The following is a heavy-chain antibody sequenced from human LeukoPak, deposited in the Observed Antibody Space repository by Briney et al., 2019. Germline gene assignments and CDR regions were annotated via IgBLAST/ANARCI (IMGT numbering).Heavy chain of an antibody. CDR1: GYTFINYA. Sequence: ASVNVSCKASGYTFINYAIHWVRQAPGHRLEWMGWINAYNGDTEYSQKFQVRVTITRDTSATTAYMELSTLRSEDTAVYYCARGSTSDWPLEYWGRGILVAVSS. CDR2: INAYNGDT. D-gene: IGHD2-21*02. J-gene: IGHJ4*02. V-gene: IGHV1-3*01. CDR3: ARGSTSDWPLEY.